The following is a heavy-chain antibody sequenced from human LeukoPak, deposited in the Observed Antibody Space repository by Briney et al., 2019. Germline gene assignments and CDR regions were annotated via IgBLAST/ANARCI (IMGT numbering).Heavy chain of an antibody. Sequence: GGSLRLSCEAAGFTFNNYDMYWVRQAPGKGLEWVAFIRYDGSKKDYADSVKGRFTISRDNSKNTLYLQMNSLRAEETAVYYCARDRSVGYYDSSGYAYWGQGTLVTVSS. CDR1: GFTFNNYD. V-gene: IGHV3-30*02. CDR3: ARDRSVGYYDSSGYAY. D-gene: IGHD3-22*01. J-gene: IGHJ4*02. CDR2: IRYDGSKK.